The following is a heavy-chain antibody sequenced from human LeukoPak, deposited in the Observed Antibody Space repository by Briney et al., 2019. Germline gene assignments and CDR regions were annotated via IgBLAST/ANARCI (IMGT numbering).Heavy chain of an antibody. CDR2: INHSGST. D-gene: IGHD5-24*01. CDR3: ASYGRRWLQKSYFDS. Sequence: SETLSLTCTVSGGSISSSSYYWGWIRQPPGKGLEWIGEINHSGSTNYNPSLKSRVTLSVDTSKNQFSLKLSSVTAADTAVYYCASYGRRWLQKSYFDSWGQGTLVTVSS. J-gene: IGHJ4*02. CDR1: GGSISSSSYY. V-gene: IGHV4-39*07.